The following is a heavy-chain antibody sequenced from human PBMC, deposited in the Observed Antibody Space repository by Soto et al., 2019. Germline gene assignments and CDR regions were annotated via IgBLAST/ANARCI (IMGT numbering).Heavy chain of an antibody. V-gene: IGHV3-74*03. Sequence: EVQLVESGGGLVQPGGSLRLSCAASGFTFSRYWMHWVRQAPGEGLVWVSHINDDGTITTYADSVKGRFTISRDTAENTVYLEMNSLRNEDTAAYYCLPSGLRYGNDAIDVWGQGTMVTVSS. D-gene: IGHD5-18*01. CDR1: GFTFSRYW. J-gene: IGHJ3*01. CDR3: LPSGLRYGNDAIDV. CDR2: INDDGTIT.